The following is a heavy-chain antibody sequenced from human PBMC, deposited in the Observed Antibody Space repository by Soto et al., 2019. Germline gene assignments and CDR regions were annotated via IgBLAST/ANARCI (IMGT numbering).Heavy chain of an antibody. J-gene: IGHJ3*02. CDR3: AKATEGAFDI. CDR1: GFTFSSYG. V-gene: IGHV3-30*18. Sequence: PGGSLRLSCAASGFTFSSYGMHWVRQAPGKGLEWVAVISYDGSNKYYADSVKGRFTISRDNSKNTLYLQMNSLRAEDTAVYYCAKATEGAFDIWGQGTMVTVSS. CDR2: ISYDGSNK.